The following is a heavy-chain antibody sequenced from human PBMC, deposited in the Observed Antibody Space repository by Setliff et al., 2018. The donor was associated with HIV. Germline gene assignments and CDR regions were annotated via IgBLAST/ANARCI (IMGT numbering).Heavy chain of an antibody. D-gene: IGHD2-2*01. V-gene: IGHV1-24*01. J-gene: IGHJ4*02. CDR2: FDPEDGDT. Sequence: ASVKVSCKVSGDTLSELSMHWVRQAPGKGPEWMGGFDPEDGDTMYAQKFQGRVTMTEDTSTDTAYMELSSLRSEDTAVYYCATGGPLHIVVVPSAKGTTPIDTLDSWGQGTLVTVSS. CDR3: ATGGPLHIVVVPSAKGTTPIDTLDS. CDR1: GDTLSELS.